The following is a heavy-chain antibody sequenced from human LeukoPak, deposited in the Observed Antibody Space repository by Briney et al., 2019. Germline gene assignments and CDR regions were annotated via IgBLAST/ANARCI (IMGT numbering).Heavy chain of an antibody. D-gene: IGHD6-6*01. CDR3: AGSNSSEDY. CDR1: GGSISSSNYY. V-gene: IGHV4-61*01. CDR2: IYYSGST. Sequence: SETLSLTCTVSGGSISSSNYYWSWIRQPPGTGLEWIGYIYYSGSTNYNPSLKSRVTISVDTSKNQFSLKLTSVTAADTAVYYCAGSNSSEDYWGQGTLVTVSS. J-gene: IGHJ4*02.